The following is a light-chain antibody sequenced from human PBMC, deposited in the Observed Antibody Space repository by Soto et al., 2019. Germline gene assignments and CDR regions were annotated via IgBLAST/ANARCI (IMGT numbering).Light chain of an antibody. CDR2: GTF. J-gene: IGKJ4*01. V-gene: IGKV3-15*01. CDR1: RSVTND. CDR3: QQYSDLET. Sequence: EIVLTQSPATLSVSPGGSATLSCRASRSVTNDLAWYQQRPGQAPRLLIYGTFKRATGVPARFSGSGSGTQFTLTISSLESEDFAVYYCQQYSDLETFGGGTKVDI.